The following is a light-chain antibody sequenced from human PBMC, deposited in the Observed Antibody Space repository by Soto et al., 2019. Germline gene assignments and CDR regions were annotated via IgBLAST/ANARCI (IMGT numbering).Light chain of an antibody. J-gene: IGLJ1*01. CDR1: SSDVGTYNF. Sequence: SALTQPRSVSGSPGQSVSISCTGTSSDVGTYNFVSWYQQHPGKAPKVMIYDVSKRPSGVPDRFSGSKSGNTASLTISGLQSEDEADYYCCSYAGRYTYVFGTGTKVTVL. CDR3: CSYAGRYTYV. V-gene: IGLV2-11*01. CDR2: DVS.